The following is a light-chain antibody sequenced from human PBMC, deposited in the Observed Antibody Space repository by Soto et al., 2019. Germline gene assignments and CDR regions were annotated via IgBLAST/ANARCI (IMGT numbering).Light chain of an antibody. CDR1: QSVLYSSKNKNC. Sequence: DIVMTQSPDSLAVSLGERATINCKSSQSVLYSSKNKNCLAWYQQKPGQPPKLLIYWASTRESGVPDRFSGSGSGTDFTLTISSLQAEDVAVYYYQEYYRPPPWTFGQGTKVEIK. J-gene: IGKJ1*01. V-gene: IGKV4-1*01. CDR2: WAS. CDR3: QEYYRPPPWT.